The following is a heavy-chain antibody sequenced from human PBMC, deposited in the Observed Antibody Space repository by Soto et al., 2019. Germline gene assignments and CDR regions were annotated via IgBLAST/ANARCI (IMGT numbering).Heavy chain of an antibody. CDR2: IYYSGST. CDR1: GASVTSSTYY. V-gene: IGHV4-39*01. D-gene: IGHD4-17*01. CDR3: ANDYGDYKSYYGMDV. Sequence: QLQLQESGPGLVKPSETLSLTCTVSGASVTSSTYYWGGIRQPPGKGLEWIGSIYYSGSTYYNPSLRSRVTISVDTSKNQVSLKLTSVTAADTAVYYCANDYGDYKSYYGMDVWGQGTTVTVSS. J-gene: IGHJ6*02.